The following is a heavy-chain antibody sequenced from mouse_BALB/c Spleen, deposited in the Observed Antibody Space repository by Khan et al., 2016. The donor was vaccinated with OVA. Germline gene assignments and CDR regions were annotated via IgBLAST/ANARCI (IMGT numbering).Heavy chain of an antibody. CDR2: ITYDGSN. D-gene: IGHD2-3*01. J-gene: IGHJ2*01. CDR3: ARGWLVKVDY. CDR1: GYSITSGYY. V-gene: IGHV3-6*02. Sequence: LEESGPGLVKPSQSLSLTCSVTGYSITSGYYWNWIRQFPGNKMEWMGYITYDGSNNYNPSLKNRISITRDTSKNQFFLKLNSVTTEDTATYYCARGWLVKVDYWGQGTTLTVSS.